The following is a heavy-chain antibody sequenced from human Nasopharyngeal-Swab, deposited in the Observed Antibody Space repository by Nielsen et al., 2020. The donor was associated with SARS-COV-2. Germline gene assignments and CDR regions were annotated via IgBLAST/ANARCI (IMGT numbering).Heavy chain of an antibody. CDR2: INPSGGST. CDR1: GYTFTSYY. CDR3: ARIEGVGATDY. D-gene: IGHD1-26*01. J-gene: IGHJ4*02. V-gene: IGHV1-46*01. Sequence: ASVKVSCKASGYTFTSYYMHWVRQAPGQGLEWMGIINPSGGSTSYAQKFQGRVTMTRDTSTSTVYMELSSLRSEDTAVYCCARIEGVGATDYWGQGTLVTVSS.